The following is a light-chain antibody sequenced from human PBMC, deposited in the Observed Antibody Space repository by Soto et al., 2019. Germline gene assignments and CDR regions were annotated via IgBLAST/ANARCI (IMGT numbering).Light chain of an antibody. V-gene: IGKV2-28*01. CDR3: MQALQTPGFG. J-gene: IGKJ3*01. CDR2: LGS. CDR1: QSLLHSNGYNY. Sequence: DIVMTQSPLSLPVTPGEPASISCRSSQSLLHSNGYNYLDWYLQKPGQSPQLLIYLGSNRASGVPDRFSGCGSGTDFTLKISRVEAEDVGVYYCMQALQTPGFGFGPGTKVDIK.